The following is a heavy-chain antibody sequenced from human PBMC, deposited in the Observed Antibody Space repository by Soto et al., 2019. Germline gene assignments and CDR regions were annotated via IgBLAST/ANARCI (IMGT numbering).Heavy chain of an antibody. J-gene: IGHJ6*02. Sequence: QVQLVESGGGVVQPGRSLRLSCAASGFTFSSYAMHWVRQAPGKGLEWVAVISYDGSNKYYADSVKGRFTISRDNSKNPLYLQMNSLRAEDTAVYYCARDRFRYNWNDFPYYHYGMDGWGQGTTVTVSS. V-gene: IGHV3-30-3*01. CDR2: ISYDGSNK. CDR1: GFTFSSYA. CDR3: ARDRFRYNWNDFPYYHYGMDG. D-gene: IGHD1-1*01.